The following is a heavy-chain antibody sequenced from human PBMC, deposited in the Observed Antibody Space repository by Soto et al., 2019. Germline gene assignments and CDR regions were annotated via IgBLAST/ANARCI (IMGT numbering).Heavy chain of an antibody. J-gene: IGHJ5*02. D-gene: IGHD1-20*01. Sequence: PSETLSLTCTVSGGSIGSYYWSWIRQPPGKGLEWIGYIYYSGSTNYNPSLKSRVTISVDTSKNQFSLKLSSVTAADTAVYYCARDPGITGPWGQGTLVTVSS. CDR3: ARDPGITGP. CDR1: GGSIGSYY. CDR2: IYYSGST. V-gene: IGHV4-59*01.